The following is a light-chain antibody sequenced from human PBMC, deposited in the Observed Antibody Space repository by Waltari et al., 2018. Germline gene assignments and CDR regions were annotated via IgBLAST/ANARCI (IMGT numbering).Light chain of an antibody. V-gene: IGLV1-51*01. CDR3: ATWDNSLREVV. J-gene: IGLJ2*01. CDR2: DKN. Sequence: QSVLTPPPSVSAAPAQKVTISCPGNSPNFGIYYVSWYHQVRGATPKLLIFDKNQRPSGIPDRFSASKSGTSATLGITGLQIGDEADYYCATWDNSLREVVFCGGTKLTVL. CDR1: SPNFGIYY.